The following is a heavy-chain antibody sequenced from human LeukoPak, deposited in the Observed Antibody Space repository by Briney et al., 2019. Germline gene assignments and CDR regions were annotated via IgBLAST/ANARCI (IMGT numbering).Heavy chain of an antibody. D-gene: IGHD3-9*01. CDR1: GGTFSSYA. CDR3: ARGPLTLRHSFDY. CDR2: IIPIFGTA. V-gene: IGHV1-69*05. J-gene: IGHJ4*02. Sequence: SVKVSCKASGGTFSSYAISWVRQAPGQGLEWMGGIIPIFGTANYTQKFQGRVTITTDESTSTAYMELSSLRSEDAAVYYCARGPLTLRHSFDYWGQGTLVTVSS.